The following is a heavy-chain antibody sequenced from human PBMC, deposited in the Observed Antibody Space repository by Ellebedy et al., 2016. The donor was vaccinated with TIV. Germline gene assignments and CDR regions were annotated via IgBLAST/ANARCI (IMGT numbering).Heavy chain of an antibody. V-gene: IGHV3-7*01. D-gene: IGHD4-17*01. CDR2: IYQDGSDQ. CDR3: ARRGSYGDYAVQVNSWFDT. CDR1: GFNFRSYW. Sequence: PGGSLRLSCAASGFNFRSYWMSWVRQAPGKGLEWVANIYQDGSDQYYADSVKGRFTISRDNANKSLFLQMNSLRVDDTAVYYCARRGSYGDYAVQVNSWFDTWGQGTLVSVSS. J-gene: IGHJ5*02.